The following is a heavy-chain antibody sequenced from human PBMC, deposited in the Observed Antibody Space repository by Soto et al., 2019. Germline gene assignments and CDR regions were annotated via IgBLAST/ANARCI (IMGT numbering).Heavy chain of an antibody. J-gene: IGHJ6*02. CDR1: GYTFTDYY. Sequence: QVHLVQSGAEVKKPGASVKVSCKTSGYTFTDYYIHWMRQVPGQGPEWMGWINPRSGGTNYAKKFQGVITLASDASISTSFMELRRLRSDDTAVYYCARRRGGGGDYFYGMDVWGQGTAVTVSS. D-gene: IGHD3-10*01. CDR3: ARRRGGGGDYFYGMDV. CDR2: INPRSGGT. V-gene: IGHV1-2*02.